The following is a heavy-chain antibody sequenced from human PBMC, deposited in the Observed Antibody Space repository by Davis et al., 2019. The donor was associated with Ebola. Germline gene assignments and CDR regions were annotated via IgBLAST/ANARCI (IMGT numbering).Heavy chain of an antibody. CDR2: ISGSGGST. V-gene: IGHV3-23*01. J-gene: IGHJ4*02. D-gene: IGHD1-26*01. CDR3: AKAARDAQWELLFFPFDY. CDR1: GFTFSSYA. Sequence: GESLKISCAASGFTFSSYAMSWVRQAPGKGLEWVSAISGSGGSTYYADSVKGRFTISRDNSKNTLYLQMNSLRAEDTAVYYCAKAARDAQWELLFFPFDYWGQGTLVTVSS.